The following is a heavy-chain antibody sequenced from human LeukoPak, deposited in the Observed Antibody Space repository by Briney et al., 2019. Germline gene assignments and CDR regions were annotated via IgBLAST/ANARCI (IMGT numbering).Heavy chain of an antibody. J-gene: IGHJ4*02. CDR3: ARGLILAGETLGY. D-gene: IGHD6-19*01. CDR1: GGSFSGYY. Sequence: KPSETLSLTCAVYGGSFSGYYWSWIRQAPGKGLDWIGEINHSGIPRYNPSLRSRVTISLDTSRNQFSLNLTSVTAADTAVYYCARGLILAGETLGYWGQGALVTVSS. CDR2: INHSGIP. V-gene: IGHV4-34*01.